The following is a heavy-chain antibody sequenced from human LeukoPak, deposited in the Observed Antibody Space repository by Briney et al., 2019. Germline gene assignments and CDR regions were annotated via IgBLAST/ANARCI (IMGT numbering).Heavy chain of an antibody. D-gene: IGHD2-2*02. CDR2: IYYSGST. CDR1: GGSISSSSYY. V-gene: IGHV4-39*01. J-gene: IGHJ4*02. CDR3: ARHGVVPAAIPAPSDH. Sequence: SETLSLTCTVSGGSISSSSYYWGWIRQPPGKGLEWIGSIYYSGSTYYNPSLKSRVTISVDTSKNQFSLKLSSVTAADTAVYYCARHGVVPAAIPAPSDHWGQGTLVSVSS.